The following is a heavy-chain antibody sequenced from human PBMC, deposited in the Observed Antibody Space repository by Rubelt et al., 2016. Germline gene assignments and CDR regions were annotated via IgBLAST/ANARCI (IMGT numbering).Heavy chain of an antibody. D-gene: IGHD4-17*01. J-gene: IGHJ5*02. CDR2: IDWDDDK. V-gene: IGHV2-70*15. CDR3: ADSIVIYGDYVENWFDP. Sequence: QVTLRESGPALVKPTQTLTLTCTFSGFSLSTSGMCVSWIRQPPGKALEWLARIDWDDDKYYSTSLKTRLNISKDASKNQVVLTMTNMEPVETATDYCADSIVIYGDYVENWFDPWGQGTLVTVSS. CDR1: GFSLSTSGMC.